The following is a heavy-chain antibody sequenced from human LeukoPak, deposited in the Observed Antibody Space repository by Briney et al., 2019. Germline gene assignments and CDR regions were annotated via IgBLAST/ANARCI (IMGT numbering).Heavy chain of an antibody. CDR1: GVSISSGGCY. Sequence: SETLSLTCTVSGVSISSGGCYWSWIRQPPGKGLEWIGYIYHSGSTYYNPALKSRVTISVDRSKNQFSLKLSSVTAADTAVYYCARGRPNQHYPSQAHYFDYWGQGTLVTVSS. CDR2: IYHSGST. V-gene: IGHV4-30-2*01. J-gene: IGHJ4*02. D-gene: IGHD2-2*01. CDR3: ARGRPNQHYPSQAHYFDY.